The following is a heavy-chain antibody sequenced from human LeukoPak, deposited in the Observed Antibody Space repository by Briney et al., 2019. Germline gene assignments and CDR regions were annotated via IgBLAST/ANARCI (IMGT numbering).Heavy chain of an antibody. CDR3: ARGEDTAMVPYY. D-gene: IGHD5-18*01. CDR1: GGSISSYY. V-gene: IGHV4-59*01. J-gene: IGHJ4*02. Sequence: SETLFLTCTVSGGSISSYYWSWIRQPPGEGLEWIGYIYYSGSTNYNPSLKSRVTISVDTSKNQFSLKLSSVTAADTAVYYCARGEDTAMVPYYWGQGTLVTVSS. CDR2: IYYSGST.